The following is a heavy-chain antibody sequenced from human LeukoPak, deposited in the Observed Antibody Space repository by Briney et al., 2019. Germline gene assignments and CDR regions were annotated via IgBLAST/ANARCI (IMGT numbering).Heavy chain of an antibody. J-gene: IGHJ6*02. CDR1: GFTFSSYG. CDR3: AKAGWYDYYYGMDV. D-gene: IGHD6-19*01. Sequence: GGSLRLSCAASGFTFSSYGMHWVRQAPGKGLEWVAVIWYDGSNKYYADSVKGRFTISRDNSKNTLYLQMNSLRAEDTAVYYCAKAGWYDYYYGMDVWGQGTTVTVSS. V-gene: IGHV3-33*06. CDR2: IWYDGSNK.